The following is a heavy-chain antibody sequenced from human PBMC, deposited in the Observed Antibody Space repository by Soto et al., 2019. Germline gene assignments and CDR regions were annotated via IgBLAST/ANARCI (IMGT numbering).Heavy chain of an antibody. CDR3: ARGPTGTSDAFDI. V-gene: IGHV1-69*05. CDR1: GGTFSSYA. D-gene: IGHD2-8*02. CDR2: IIPIFGTA. Sequence: ASVKVSCKASGGTFSSYAISWVRQAPGQGLEWMGGIIPIFGTANYAQKLQGRVTMTTDTSTSTAYMELRSLRSDDTAVYYCARGPTGTSDAFDIWGQGTMVTVSS. J-gene: IGHJ3*02.